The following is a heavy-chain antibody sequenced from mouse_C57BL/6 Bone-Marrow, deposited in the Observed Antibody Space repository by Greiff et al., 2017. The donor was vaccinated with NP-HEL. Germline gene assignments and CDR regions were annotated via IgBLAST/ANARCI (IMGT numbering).Heavy chain of an antibody. CDR2: IDPSDSET. Sequence: QVQLQQSGAELVRPGSSVKLSCKASGYTFTSYWMHWVKQRPIQGLEWIGNIDPSDSETHYNQKFKDKATLTVDKSSSTAYMQLSSLTSEDSAVYYCASPYYSNVTWFAYWGQGTLVTVSA. V-gene: IGHV1-52*01. CDR1: GYTFTSYW. CDR3: ASPYYSNVTWFAY. D-gene: IGHD2-5*01. J-gene: IGHJ3*01.